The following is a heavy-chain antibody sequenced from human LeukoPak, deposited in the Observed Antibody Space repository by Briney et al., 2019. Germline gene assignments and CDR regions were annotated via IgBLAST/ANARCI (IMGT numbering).Heavy chain of an antibody. J-gene: IGHJ4*02. CDR1: GGSISSSSYY. CDR2: IYYSGST. V-gene: IGHV4-39*01. CDR3: ARRGHGYNYFDY. Sequence: SETLSLTCTVSGGSISSSSYYWGWIRQPPGKGLEWIGSIYYSGSTYYTPSLKSRVTISVDTSKNQFSLKLSSVTAADTAVYYCARRGHGYNYFDYWGQGTLVTVSS. D-gene: IGHD5-24*01.